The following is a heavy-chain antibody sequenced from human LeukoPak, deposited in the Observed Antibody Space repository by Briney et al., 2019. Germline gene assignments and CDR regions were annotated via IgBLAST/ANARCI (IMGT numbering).Heavy chain of an antibody. Sequence: SETLSLTCTVSGGSISSYYWSWIRQPAGKGLEWIGRIYTSGSTNYNPSLKSRVTMSVDTSKNQFSLKLSSVTAADTAVYSCARIDYGDYLGYFYYYYMDVWGKGTTVTVSS. V-gene: IGHV4-4*07. J-gene: IGHJ6*03. CDR2: IYTSGST. D-gene: IGHD4-17*01. CDR1: GGSISSYY. CDR3: ARIDYGDYLGYFYYYYMDV.